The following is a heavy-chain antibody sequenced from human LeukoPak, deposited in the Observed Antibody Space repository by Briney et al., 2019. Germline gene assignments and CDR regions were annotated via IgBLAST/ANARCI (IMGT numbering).Heavy chain of an antibody. CDR1: GYTFTSYG. D-gene: IGHD4-17*01. J-gene: IGHJ4*02. CDR3: ARGDHDYGDYTLGY. V-gene: IGHV1-18*01. CDR2: ISAYNGNT. Sequence: ASVKVSCKASGYTFTSYGISWVRQAPGQGLEWMGWISAYNGNTNYAQKLQGRVTMTTDTSTGTAYMELRSLRSDDTAVYYCARGDHDYGDYTLGYWGQGTLVTVSS.